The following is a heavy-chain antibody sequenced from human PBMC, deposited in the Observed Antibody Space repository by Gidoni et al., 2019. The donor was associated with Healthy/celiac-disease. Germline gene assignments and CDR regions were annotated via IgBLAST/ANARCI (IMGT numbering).Heavy chain of an antibody. CDR2: IWYDGSNK. J-gene: IGHJ4*02. Sequence: SSYGMHWVRQAPGKGLEWVAVIWYDGSNKYYADSVKGRFTISRDNSKNTLYLQMNSLRAEDTAVYYCAREGSYGGPSGYWGQGTLVTVSS. CDR3: AREGSYGGPSGY. CDR1: SSYG. V-gene: IGHV3-33*01. D-gene: IGHD4-17*01.